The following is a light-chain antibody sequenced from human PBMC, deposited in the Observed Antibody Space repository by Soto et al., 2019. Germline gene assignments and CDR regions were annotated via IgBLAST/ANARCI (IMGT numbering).Light chain of an antibody. CDR3: QQFYRYPWT. CDR1: QSVDTC. Sequence: DIQMTQSPSTLSASVGDRVTITCRAIQSVDTCLAWYQQKPGKAPHLLIYKASSLETGVPSRFSGSGSVTEFTLTITSLQPDDFATYYCQQFYRYPWTFGQGTKVEIK. J-gene: IGKJ1*01. CDR2: KAS. V-gene: IGKV1-5*03.